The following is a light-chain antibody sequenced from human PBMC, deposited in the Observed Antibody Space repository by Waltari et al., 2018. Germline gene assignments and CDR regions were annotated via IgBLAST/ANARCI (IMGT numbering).Light chain of an antibody. Sequence: DIEMTQSPSSLSASVGGRVSITCRATHDISTSLVWYQQRPGKVPKVLIYGASTLHSGVPSRFSGSGSGTDFTLTISSLQPEDVGTYYCQMYYGAPWAFGQGTKVEIK. CDR1: HDISTS. CDR2: GAS. V-gene: IGKV1-27*01. J-gene: IGKJ1*01. CDR3: QMYYGAPWA.